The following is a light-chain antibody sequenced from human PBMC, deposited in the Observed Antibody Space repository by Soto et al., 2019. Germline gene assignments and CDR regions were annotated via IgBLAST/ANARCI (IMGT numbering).Light chain of an antibody. CDR3: SSYTSSSTLWV. J-gene: IGLJ1*01. V-gene: IGLV2-14*01. CDR1: SSDVGGYNY. CDR2: DVS. Sequence: QSALTQPASVSGSPGQSITISCTGTSSDVGGYNYVSWYQQHPGKAPKLMIYDVSNRPSGVSNRFSGSKSVNTASLTISGLQADDEADYSCSSYTSSSTLWVFGTGTKLTVL.